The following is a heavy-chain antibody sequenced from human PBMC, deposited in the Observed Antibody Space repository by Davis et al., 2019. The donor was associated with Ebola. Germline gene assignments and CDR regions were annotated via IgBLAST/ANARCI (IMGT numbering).Heavy chain of an antibody. CDR1: GGAISGNDYY. CDR3: ARRFSSPYFDP. J-gene: IGHJ4*02. V-gene: IGHV4-39*01. CDR2: MHYGGAT. D-gene: IGHD6-13*01. Sequence: MPSETLSLTCTVSGGAISGNDYYWTWIRQPPGKGLEWIGNMHYGGATYYNPSLKSRVSIFVDTSKNQFSMKLSSVTATDTAVYYCARRFSSPYFDPWGQGIMVTVSS.